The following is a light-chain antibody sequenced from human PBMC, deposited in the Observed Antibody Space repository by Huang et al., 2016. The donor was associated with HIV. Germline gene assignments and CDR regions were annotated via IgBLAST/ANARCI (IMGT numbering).Light chain of an antibody. Sequence: DVHMTQTPSSLSASVGDRVTITCRARQSIGTYLNWYQQSPGQAPKLLIYTSSTLHTGVPSRFSGSGSGTDVTLTISSLQPEDFATYYCQESFSPPFTFGPGTKVDVK. CDR3: QESFSPPFT. V-gene: IGKV1-39*01. CDR2: TSS. J-gene: IGKJ3*01. CDR1: QSIGTY.